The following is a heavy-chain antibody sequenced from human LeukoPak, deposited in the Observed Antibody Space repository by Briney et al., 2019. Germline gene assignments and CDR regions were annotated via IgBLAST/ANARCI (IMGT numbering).Heavy chain of an antibody. CDR2: IYHSGST. V-gene: IGHV4-30-2*01. CDR3: ARGRTPEFDY. J-gene: IGHJ4*02. D-gene: IGHD1-1*01. Sequence: SETLSLTCAVSGGSISSGGYSWSWLRQPPGKGLEWIGYIYHSGSTYYNPSLKSRVTIAVDRSKNQFSLKLSSVTAADTAVYYCARGRTPEFDYWGQGTLVTVSS. CDR1: GGSISSGGYS.